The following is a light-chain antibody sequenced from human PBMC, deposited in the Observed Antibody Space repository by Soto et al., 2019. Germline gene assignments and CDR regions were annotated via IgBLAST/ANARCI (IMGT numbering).Light chain of an antibody. CDR1: SSDVGGYNH. CDR2: DVS. J-gene: IGLJ3*02. V-gene: IGLV2-11*01. Sequence: QSVLTQAPSVSGSPGQSVTISCTGTSSDVGGYNHVSWYQHHPGKAPKLMIYDVSQRPSGVPDRFSGSKSGTTASLTISGLQAEDEADYYCCSYTARFTLLFGGGTKVTVL. CDR3: CSYTARFTLL.